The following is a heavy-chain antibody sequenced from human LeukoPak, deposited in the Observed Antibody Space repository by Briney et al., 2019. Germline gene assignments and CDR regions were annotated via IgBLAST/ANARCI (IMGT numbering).Heavy chain of an antibody. V-gene: IGHV1-69*04. D-gene: IGHD5-12*01. CDR3: AREVEEAYSGYDEGMEY. J-gene: IGHJ4*02. CDR1: VGTFISYA. CDR2: IIPILGIA. Sequence: SVTVSCKASVGTFISYAISWVRQAPGQGLEWMGRIIPILGIANYAQKFQGRVTITADKSTSTAYMELSSLRSEDTAVYYCAREVEEAYSGYDEGMEYWGQGTLVTVSS.